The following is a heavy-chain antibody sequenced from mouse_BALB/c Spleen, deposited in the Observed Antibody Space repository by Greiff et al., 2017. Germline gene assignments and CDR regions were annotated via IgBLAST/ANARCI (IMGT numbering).Heavy chain of an antibody. D-gene: IGHD4-1*01. CDR3: ARANWENFDY. CDR1: GFTFSSFG. J-gene: IGHJ2*01. CDR2: ISSGSSTI. V-gene: IGHV5-17*02. Sequence: EVMLVESGGGLVQPGGSRKLSCAASGFTFSSFGMHWVRQAPEKGLEWVAYISSGSSTIYYADTVKGRFTISRDNPKNTLFLQMTSLRSEDTAMYYCARANWENFDYWGQGTTLTVSS.